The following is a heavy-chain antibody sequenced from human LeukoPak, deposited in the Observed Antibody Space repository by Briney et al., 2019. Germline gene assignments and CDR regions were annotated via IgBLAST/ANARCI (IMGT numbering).Heavy chain of an antibody. J-gene: IGHJ4*02. D-gene: IGHD5-12*01. V-gene: IGHV1-18*01. CDR1: GYTFTSYG. Sequence: ASVKVSCKASGYTFTSYGISWVRQAPGQGLEWMGWISAYNGNTNYAQKLQGRVTMTTDTSTSTAYMELRSLRSDDTAVYYCARDHIGYDPKGIGDYWGQGTLVTVSS. CDR3: ARDHIGYDPKGIGDY. CDR2: ISAYNGNT.